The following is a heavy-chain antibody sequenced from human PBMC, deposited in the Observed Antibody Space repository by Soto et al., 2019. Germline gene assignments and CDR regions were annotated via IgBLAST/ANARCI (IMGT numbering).Heavy chain of an antibody. CDR2: IDWDDDK. CDR1: GFSLSTSGMC. D-gene: IGHD5-12*01. V-gene: IGHV2-70*11. Sequence: SGPTLVKPTQTLTLTCTFSGFSLSTSGMCVSWIRQPPGKALEWLARIDWDDDKYYSTSLKTRLTISKDTSKNQVVLTMTNMDPVDTATYYCARISREVATMELVGYYYMDVWGKGTTVTVSS. J-gene: IGHJ6*03. CDR3: ARISREVATMELVGYYYMDV.